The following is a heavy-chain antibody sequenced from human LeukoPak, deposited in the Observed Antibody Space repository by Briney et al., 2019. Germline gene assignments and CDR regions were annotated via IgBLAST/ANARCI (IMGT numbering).Heavy chain of an antibody. Sequence: ASVKVSCKASGYTFTSYGISWVRQAPGQGLEWMGWISAYNGNTNYAQKLQGRVTMTTDTSTSTAYMELRSLRSDDTAVYYCARTIAVAGHDAFDIWGQGTMVTDSS. CDR3: ARTIAVAGHDAFDI. D-gene: IGHD6-19*01. J-gene: IGHJ3*02. CDR2: ISAYNGNT. V-gene: IGHV1-18*04. CDR1: GYTFTSYG.